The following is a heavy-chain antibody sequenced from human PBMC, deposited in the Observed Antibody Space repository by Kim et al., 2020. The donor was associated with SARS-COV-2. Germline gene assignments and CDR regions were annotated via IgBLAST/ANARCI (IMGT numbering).Heavy chain of an antibody. J-gene: IGHJ4*01. Sequence: GGSLRLSCVASGFTFSRYWMSWVRQAPGKGLEWVANIRQDGVVQNYVDSVRGRFTISRDNAKNSLYLEMNTLGAEDTAVYYCARESHFTSSWYEDYF. D-gene: IGHD6-13*01. CDR2: IRQDGVVQ. CDR3: ARESHFTSSWYEDYF. V-gene: IGHV3-7*01. CDR1: GFTFSRYW.